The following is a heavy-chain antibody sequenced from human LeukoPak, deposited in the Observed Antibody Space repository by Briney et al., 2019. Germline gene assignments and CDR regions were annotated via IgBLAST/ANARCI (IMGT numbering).Heavy chain of an antibody. CDR1: GGTFSSYA. Sequence: SVKVSCKASGGTFSSYAISWVRQAPGQGLEWMGRIIPILGIANYAQKFQGRVTITADKSTSTAYMELSSLRSEDTAVYYCARAGTVEMTPLDYWGQGTLVTVSS. D-gene: IGHD5-24*01. J-gene: IGHJ4*02. CDR3: ARAGTVEMTPLDY. CDR2: IIPILGIA. V-gene: IGHV1-69*04.